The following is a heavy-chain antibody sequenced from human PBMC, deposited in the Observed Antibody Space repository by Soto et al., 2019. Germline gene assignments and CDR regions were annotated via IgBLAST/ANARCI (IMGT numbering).Heavy chain of an antibody. CDR3: ARDFPYVFGELSYSMDV. D-gene: IGHD3-10*02. CDR1: GFTFSSYG. Sequence: GGSLRLSCAASGFTFSSYGMHWVRQAPGKGLEWVAVIWYDGSNKYYADSVKGRFTISRDNSKNTLYLQVSSLRAEDTAVYYCARDFPYVFGELSYSMDVWGQGTTVTVSS. J-gene: IGHJ6*02. CDR2: IWYDGSNK. V-gene: IGHV3-33*01.